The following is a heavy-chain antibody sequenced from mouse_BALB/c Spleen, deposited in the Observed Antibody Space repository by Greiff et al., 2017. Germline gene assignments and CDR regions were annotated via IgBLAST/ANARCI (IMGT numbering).Heavy chain of an antibody. Sequence: EVQLVESGGGLVQPGGSRKLSCAASGFTFSSFGMHWVRQAPEKGLEWVAYISSGSSTIYYADTVKGRFTISRDNPKNTLFLQMTSLRSEDTAMYCCAREDYGYGFAYWGQGTLVTVSA. CDR3: AREDYGYGFAY. D-gene: IGHD1-2*01. J-gene: IGHJ3*01. V-gene: IGHV5-17*02. CDR2: ISSGSSTI. CDR1: GFTFSSFG.